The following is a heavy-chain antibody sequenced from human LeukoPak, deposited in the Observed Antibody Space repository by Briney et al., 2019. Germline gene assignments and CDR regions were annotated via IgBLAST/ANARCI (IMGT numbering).Heavy chain of an antibody. CDR2: ISISGGST. J-gene: IGHJ4*02. Sequence: GGSLRLSCAASRFTFSSYAMSWVRQAPGKGLEWVSTISISGGSTYYADSVKGRFTISRDNSKNTLYLQMNSLRAEDTAVYYCARSRSGNSAYQPFDYWGQGTLVTVSS. D-gene: IGHD3-3*01. CDR1: RFTFSSYA. CDR3: ARSRSGNSAYQPFDY. V-gene: IGHV3-23*01.